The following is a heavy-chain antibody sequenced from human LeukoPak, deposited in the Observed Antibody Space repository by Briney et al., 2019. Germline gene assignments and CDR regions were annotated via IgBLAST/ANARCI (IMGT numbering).Heavy chain of an antibody. CDR3: ARTGIAAGTTTWFDP. J-gene: IGHJ5*02. CDR2: ISAYNGNT. D-gene: IGHD6-13*01. V-gene: IGHV1-18*01. Sequence: ASVKVSCKASGYTFTSYGISWVRQAPGQGLEWMGWISAYNGNTNYAQKLQGRVTMTTDTSTSTAYMELRSLRSDDTAVYYCARTGIAAGTTTWFDPWGQGTLVTVSS. CDR1: GYTFTSYG.